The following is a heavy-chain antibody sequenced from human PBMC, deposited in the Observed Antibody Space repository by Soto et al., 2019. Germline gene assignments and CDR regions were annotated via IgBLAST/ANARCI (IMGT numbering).Heavy chain of an antibody. CDR3: ASSRGGIYYGMDV. V-gene: IGHV4-31*03. CDR1: GGSISSGGYY. J-gene: IGHJ6*02. D-gene: IGHD3-16*01. CDR2: IYYSGST. Sequence: PSETLSLTCTVSGGSISSGGYYWSWIRQHPGKGLEWIGYIYYSGSTYYNPSLKSRVTISVDTSKNQFSLKLSSVTAADTAVYYCASSRGGIYYGMDVWGQGTTVTVSS.